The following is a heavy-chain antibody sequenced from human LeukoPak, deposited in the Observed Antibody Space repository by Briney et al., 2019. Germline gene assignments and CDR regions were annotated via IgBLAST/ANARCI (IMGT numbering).Heavy chain of an antibody. J-gene: IGHJ4*02. CDR3: AREGGGSYTVFDY. V-gene: IGHV1-69*05. D-gene: IGHD1-26*01. CDR1: GGTFSSYA. Sequence: ASVKVSCKASGGTFSSYAISWVRQAPGQGLEWMGGIIPIFGTANYAQKFQGRATITTDESTSTAYMELSSLRSEDTAVYYCAREGGGSYTVFDYWGQGTLVTVSS. CDR2: IIPIFGTA.